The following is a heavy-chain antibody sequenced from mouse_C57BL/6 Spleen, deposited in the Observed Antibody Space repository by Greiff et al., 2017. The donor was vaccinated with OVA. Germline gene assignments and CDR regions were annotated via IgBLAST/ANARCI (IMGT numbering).Heavy chain of an antibody. J-gene: IGHJ4*01. V-gene: IGHV1-54*01. CDR3: ERCYYYGSSYDYAMDY. CDR1: GYAFTNYL. D-gene: IGHD1-1*01. CDR2: INPGSGGT. Sequence: QVQLQQSGAELVRPGTSVKVSCKASGYAFTNYLIEWVKQRPGQGLEWIGVINPGSGGTNYNEKFKGKATLTADKSSSTAYMQLSSLTSEDSAVYFCERCYYYGSSYDYAMDYWGQGTSVTVSS.